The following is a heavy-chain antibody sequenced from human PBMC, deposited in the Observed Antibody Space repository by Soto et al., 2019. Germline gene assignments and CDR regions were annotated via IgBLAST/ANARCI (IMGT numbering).Heavy chain of an antibody. V-gene: IGHV3-74*01. D-gene: IGHD3-10*01. CDR1: GFTFSSDW. Sequence: HPGGSVRLSCAASGFTFSSDWLHWVRQAPGKGLEWVSRINTDGSGTSYADSVKGRFTISRDNAKNTLYLQMNSLRAEDTAIYYCTRDHPGPQHYFDYWGQGNMVTVSS. J-gene: IGHJ4*02. CDR3: TRDHPGPQHYFDY. CDR2: INTDGSGT.